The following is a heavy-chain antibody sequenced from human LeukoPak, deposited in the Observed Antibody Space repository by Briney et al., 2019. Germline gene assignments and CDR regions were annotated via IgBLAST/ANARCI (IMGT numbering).Heavy chain of an antibody. CDR3: AKYTATYYFDY. J-gene: IGHJ4*02. CDR2: ISGTAFST. Sequence: PGGSLRLSCAASGFAFSSYGMSWVRQAPGKGLEWVSIISGTAFSTYYADSVKGRFTISRDNSKNTLYLQMNSLRAEDTAVYYCAKYTATYYFDYWGQGTLVTVSS. CDR1: GFAFSSYG. V-gene: IGHV3-23*01.